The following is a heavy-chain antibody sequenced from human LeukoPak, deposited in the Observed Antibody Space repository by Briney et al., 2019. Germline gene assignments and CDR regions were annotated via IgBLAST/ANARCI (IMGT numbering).Heavy chain of an antibody. V-gene: IGHV3-23*01. Sequence: PGGSLRLSCTGSGFTFSDYGMTWIRQAPGKGLEWVSGISGSGDKTYYADSVKGRFTISRDNSKNTLYLQMNSLRADDTALYYCGKDPNGDFVGGFDIWGQGTMVTVSS. J-gene: IGHJ3*02. CDR2: ISGSGDKT. CDR3: GKDPNGDFVGGFDI. CDR1: GFTFSDYG. D-gene: IGHD4-17*01.